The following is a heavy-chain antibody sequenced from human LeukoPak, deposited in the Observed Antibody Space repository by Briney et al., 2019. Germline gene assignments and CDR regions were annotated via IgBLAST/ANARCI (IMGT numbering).Heavy chain of an antibody. V-gene: IGHV4-30-2*01. Sequence: PSETLSLTCTVSGGSISSGGYYWSWIRQPPGKGLEWIGYIYHSGSTYYNPSLKSRVTISVDRSKNQFSLKLSSVTAADTAVYYCARDQDGSLYNWFDPWGQGTLVTVSS. CDR3: ARDQDGSLYNWFDP. D-gene: IGHD1-26*01. J-gene: IGHJ5*02. CDR2: IYHSGST. CDR1: GGSISSGGYY.